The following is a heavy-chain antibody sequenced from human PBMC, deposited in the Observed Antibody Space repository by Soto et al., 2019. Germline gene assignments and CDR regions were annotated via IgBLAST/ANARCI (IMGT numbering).Heavy chain of an antibody. CDR2: IYYRGNT. Sequence: QVQLQESGPGLVKPSETLSLTCTVSGGSISTYYWSWIRQPPGKGLEWIGYIYYRGNTNYNPSFKSRVTISLDTSKTQFSLRLSSVTAADTAIYYCERHPGYYDVLTGYSTYYFDYWGQGALVTVSS. J-gene: IGHJ4*02. D-gene: IGHD3-9*01. CDR3: ERHPGYYDVLTGYSTYYFDY. V-gene: IGHV4-59*08. CDR1: GGSISTYY.